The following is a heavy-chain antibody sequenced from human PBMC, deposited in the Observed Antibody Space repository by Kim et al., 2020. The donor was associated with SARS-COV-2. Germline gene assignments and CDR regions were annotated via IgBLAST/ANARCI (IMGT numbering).Heavy chain of an antibody. CDR1: GFTFSNYG. V-gene: IGHV3-30*18. D-gene: IGHD3-16*01. CDR3: AKDYKIGISYGPLHY. Sequence: GGSLRLSCVASGFTFSNYGIHWVRQAPGKGLEWVALMSHDGSNKYYADSVKGRFTISRDTSRNTLYLQMNSLRAEDTAVYYCAKDYKIGISYGPLHYWGQGTPVTVSS. J-gene: IGHJ4*02. CDR2: MSHDGSNK.